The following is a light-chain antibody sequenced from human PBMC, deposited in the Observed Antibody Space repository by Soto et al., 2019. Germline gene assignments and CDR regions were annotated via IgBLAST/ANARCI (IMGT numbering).Light chain of an antibody. J-gene: IGLJ2*01. CDR2: DVN. V-gene: IGLV2-8*01. CDR1: SSDVGASNY. Sequence: QSALTQPPSASGSPGQSVTISCTGTSSDVGASNYVSWYQQHPGKAPKLMISDVNKRPSGVPDRFSGSKSGNTASLTVSGLQAEDEADYYCSSSAGTKNMVFGGGTKLTVL. CDR3: SSSAGTKNMV.